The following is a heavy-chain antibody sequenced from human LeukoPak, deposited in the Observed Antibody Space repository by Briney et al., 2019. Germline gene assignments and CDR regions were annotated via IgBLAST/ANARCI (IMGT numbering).Heavy chain of an antibody. CDR1: GFTFSSYD. CDR2: ISYDENYR. Sequence: PGGSLRLSCAASGFTFSSYDMHWVRQAPGKGLEWVAVISYDENYREYPDSVMGRFTISRDNSKNTVYLQMNSLTAEDTAVYYCARDGGADWGQGTLVTVSS. CDR3: ARDGGAD. V-gene: IGHV3-30*04. D-gene: IGHD3-3*01. J-gene: IGHJ4*02.